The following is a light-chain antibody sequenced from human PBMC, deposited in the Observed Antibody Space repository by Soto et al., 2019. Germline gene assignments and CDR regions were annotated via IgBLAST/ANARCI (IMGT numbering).Light chain of an antibody. V-gene: IGKV1-5*03. Sequence: DIQMTQSPSILSASVGDRVTITCRASQTIRSWLAWYQQKPGKVPKLLIYKVSTSESGVPSRFSGSGSGTEFTLTISSLQPDDFAIYYCQQYDDYSFTFGQGTKLEIK. CDR1: QTIRSW. CDR2: KVS. J-gene: IGKJ2*01. CDR3: QQYDDYSFT.